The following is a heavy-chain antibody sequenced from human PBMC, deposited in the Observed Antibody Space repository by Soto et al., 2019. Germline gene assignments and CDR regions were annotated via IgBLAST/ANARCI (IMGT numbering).Heavy chain of an antibody. CDR3: AKGSTMIVTDY. CDR1: GFTFSSYS. J-gene: IGHJ4*02. V-gene: IGHV3-48*01. Sequence: SLRLSCAASGFTFSSYSMNWVRQAPGKGLEWVSYISSSSSTIYYADSVKGRFTISRDNAKNTLYLQMNSLRAEDTAVYYCAKGSTMIVTDYWGQGTLVTVSS. D-gene: IGHD3-22*01. CDR2: ISSSSSTI.